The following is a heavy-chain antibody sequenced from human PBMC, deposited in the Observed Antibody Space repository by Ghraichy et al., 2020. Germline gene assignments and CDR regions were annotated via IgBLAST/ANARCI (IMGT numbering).Heavy chain of an antibody. J-gene: IGHJ6*03. CDR2: TYYRSKWYN. CDR1: GDSVSSNSAA. D-gene: IGHD3-16*01. CDR3: ARAPGARLGYYYYYMDV. V-gene: IGHV6-1*01. Sequence: SQTLSLTCAISGDSVSSNSAAWNWIRQSPSRGLEWLGRTYYRSKWYNDYAVSVKSRITINPDTSKNQFSLQLNSVTPEDTAVYYCARAPGARLGYYYYYMDVWGKGTSVTVSS.